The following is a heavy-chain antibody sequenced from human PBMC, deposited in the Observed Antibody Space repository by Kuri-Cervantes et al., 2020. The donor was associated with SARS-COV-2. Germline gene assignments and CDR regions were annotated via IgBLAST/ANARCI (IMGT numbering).Heavy chain of an antibody. D-gene: IGHD5-12*01. J-gene: IGHJ4*02. Sequence: SQTLSLTCAVYGGSFSGYYWSWIRQPPGKGLEWIGEINHSGSTNYNPSLKSRVTISVDTSKNQFSLKLSSVTAADTAVYYCARQGANLDYWGQGTLVTVSS. CDR1: GGSFSGYY. CDR3: ARQGANLDY. CDR2: INHSGST. V-gene: IGHV4-34*01.